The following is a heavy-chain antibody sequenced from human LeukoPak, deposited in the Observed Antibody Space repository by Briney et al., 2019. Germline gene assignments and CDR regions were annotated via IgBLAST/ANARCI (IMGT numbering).Heavy chain of an antibody. D-gene: IGHD5-18*01. CDR2: IDPSGGNT. CDR1: GYTFTSYY. Sequence: GASVKVSCKASGYTFTSYYIHWVRQAPGQGLEWMGFIDPSGGNTNYAQKFQGRVTMTTDTSTNTAYMELRSLTSDDTAVYYCARDLGLDTTMIFFDYWGQGTLVTVSS. J-gene: IGHJ4*02. V-gene: IGHV1-46*01. CDR3: ARDLGLDTTMIFFDY.